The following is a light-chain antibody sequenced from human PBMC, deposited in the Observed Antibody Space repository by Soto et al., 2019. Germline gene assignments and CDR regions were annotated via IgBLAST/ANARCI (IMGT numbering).Light chain of an antibody. Sequence: EIVMTQSPVTLSVSPGERATLSCRASQSVSSNLAWYQQKPGQAPRLLIYGASTRATGVPARFSGSGSGTEFTLTISSLQSEDFAVYYCQQYNNWPPLTFGGGTK. J-gene: IGKJ4*01. CDR1: QSVSSN. V-gene: IGKV3-15*01. CDR2: GAS. CDR3: QQYNNWPPLT.